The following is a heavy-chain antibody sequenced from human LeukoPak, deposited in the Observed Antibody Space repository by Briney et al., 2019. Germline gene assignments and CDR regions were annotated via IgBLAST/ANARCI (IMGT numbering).Heavy chain of an antibody. CDR3: AKSCNSGNCYYNY. CDR2: ISGSGAST. CDR1: GFSLSTNA. J-gene: IGHJ4*02. D-gene: IGHD2/OR15-2a*01. Sequence: GGSLRLSCLTSGFSLSTNAMSWVRQAPGKGLEWVSGISGSGASTYYADSVKGRFTISRDDSRNSLYLQMNSLRADDTAIYYCAKSCNSGNCYYNYWGQGTLVTVSS. V-gene: IGHV3-23*01.